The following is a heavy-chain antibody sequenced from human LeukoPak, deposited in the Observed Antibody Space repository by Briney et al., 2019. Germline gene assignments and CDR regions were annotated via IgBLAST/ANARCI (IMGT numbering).Heavy chain of an antibody. V-gene: IGHV1-46*01. CDR2: INPSGGST. CDR1: GYTFTSYY. J-gene: IGHJ6*03. D-gene: IGHD3-10*01. Sequence: GASVKVSCKASGYTFTSYYMHWVRQAPGQGLEWMGIINPSGGSTSYAQKFQGRVTMTRDTSTSTVYMELSSLRSEDTAVYYCARDPGCRAPSRYYYYMDVWGKGTTVTVSS. CDR3: ARDPGCRAPSRYYYYMDV.